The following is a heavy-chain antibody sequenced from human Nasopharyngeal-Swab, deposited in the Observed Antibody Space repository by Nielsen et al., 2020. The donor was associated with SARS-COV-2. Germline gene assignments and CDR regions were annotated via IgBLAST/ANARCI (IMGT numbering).Heavy chain of an antibody. CDR3: ARGCVLTGPSCYYYGMDV. Sequence: GGSLRLSFAASGFTFSNYSMNWFRQAPGKGLKWVSSISSSSSYIYYADSVKGRFTISRDNAKNSLYLQMNSLRAEDTAVYYCARGCVLTGPSCYYYGMDVWGQGTTVTVSS. D-gene: IGHD3-9*01. V-gene: IGHV3-21*01. CDR2: ISSSSSYI. J-gene: IGHJ6*02. CDR1: GFTFSNYS.